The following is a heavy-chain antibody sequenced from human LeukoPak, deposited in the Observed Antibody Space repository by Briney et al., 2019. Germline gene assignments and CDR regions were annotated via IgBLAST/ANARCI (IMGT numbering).Heavy chain of an antibody. CDR1: GYTFTGYY. Sequence: GASVKVSCKASGYTFTGYYMHWVRQAPGQGLEWMGWINPNSGGTNYAQKFQGRVTMTRDTSISTAYMELSRLRSDDTAVYYCARDRVQRGGGAFDIWGQGTMVTVSS. D-gene: IGHD3-16*01. CDR2: INPNSGGT. CDR3: ARDRVQRGGGAFDI. J-gene: IGHJ3*02. V-gene: IGHV1-2*02.